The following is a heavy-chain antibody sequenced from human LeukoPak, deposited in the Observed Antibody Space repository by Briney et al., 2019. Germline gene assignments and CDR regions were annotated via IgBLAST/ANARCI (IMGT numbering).Heavy chain of an antibody. CDR2: IYYSGST. CDR1: GGSISSYY. V-gene: IGHV4-59*01. D-gene: IGHD6-19*01. Sequence: SETLSLTCTVSGGSISSYYWSWIRQPPGKGLEWIGYIYYSGSTNYNPSLKSRVTISVDTSKNQFSLKLSSVTAADTAVYYCAASIAVAGTPFDYWGQGPLVTVSS. CDR3: AASIAVAGTPFDY. J-gene: IGHJ4*02.